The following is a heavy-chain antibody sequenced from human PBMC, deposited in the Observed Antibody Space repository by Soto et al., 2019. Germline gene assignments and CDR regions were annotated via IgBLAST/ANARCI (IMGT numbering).Heavy chain of an antibody. CDR1: GDSFSSGGYY. Sequence: QVLQQESGPGLVKPSQTLSLTCTVSGDSFSSGGYYWSWILQHPGKGLEWIGYVFYSGTTYYSPSLKSRVSISVDTSKNQFSLSLSSVTAADTAVYYCARTTTYYDYIWGSYRPKDFDFWGQGTLVTVSS. CDR2: VFYSGTT. D-gene: IGHD3-16*02. V-gene: IGHV4-31*03. CDR3: ARTTTYYDYIWGSYRPKDFDF. J-gene: IGHJ4*02.